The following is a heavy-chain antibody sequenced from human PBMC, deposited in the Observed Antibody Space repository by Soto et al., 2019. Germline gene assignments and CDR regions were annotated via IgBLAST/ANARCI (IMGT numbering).Heavy chain of an antibody. J-gene: IGHJ4*02. CDR2: IYYSGST. V-gene: IGHV4-31*03. CDR1: GGSISSGGYY. D-gene: IGHD5-12*01. Sequence: SETLSLTCTVSGGSISSGGYYWSWIRQHPGKGLEWIGYIYYSGSTYYNPSLKSRVTISVDTSKNQFSLKLSSVTAADTAVYHCARGEDIVATIFDYWGQGTLVTVSS. CDR3: ARGEDIVATIFDY.